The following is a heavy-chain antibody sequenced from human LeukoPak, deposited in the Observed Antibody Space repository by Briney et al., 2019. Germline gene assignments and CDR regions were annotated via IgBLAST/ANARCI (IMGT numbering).Heavy chain of an antibody. D-gene: IGHD1-1*01. CDR2: IYTSGTT. CDR3: ARAPTGTGGWNWFDP. Sequence: SETLSLTCTVSGGSISSYYWSWIRQPAGKGLEFIGRIYTSGTTNYNPSLKSRVTMSVETSKNQFSLKLSSVTAADTAVYYCARAPTGTGGWNWFDPWGQGTLVTVPS. V-gene: IGHV4-4*07. CDR1: GGSISSYY. J-gene: IGHJ5*02.